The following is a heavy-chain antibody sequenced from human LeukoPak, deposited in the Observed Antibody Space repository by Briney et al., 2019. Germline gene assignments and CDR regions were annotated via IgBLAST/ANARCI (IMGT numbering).Heavy chain of an antibody. D-gene: IGHD5-12*01. V-gene: IGHV3-48*01. CDR3: ARLVVAGRGYSGFAD. Sequence: GGSLRLSCAASGFTFSSYSMNWVRQAPGKGLEWVSYISSSSSTIYYADSVKGRFTISRDNAKNSLYLQMNSLRAEDTAVYYCARLVVAGRGYSGFADWGQGTMVTVSS. J-gene: IGHJ3*01. CDR2: ISSSSSTI. CDR1: GFTFSSYS.